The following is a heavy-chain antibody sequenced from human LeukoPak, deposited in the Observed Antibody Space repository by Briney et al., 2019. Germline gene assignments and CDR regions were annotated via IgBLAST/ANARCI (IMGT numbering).Heavy chain of an antibody. CDR1: GYTFTGYY. J-gene: IGHJ6*03. D-gene: IGHD6-13*01. V-gene: IGHV1-2*02. CDR3: ARDLVQYSSSWSAAYYYYMDV. CDR2: INPNSGGT. Sequence: ASVKVSCKASGYTFTGYYMHWVRQAPGQGLEWMGWINPNSGGTNYAQKFQGRVTMTRDTSISTAYMELSRLRSDDTAVYYCARDLVQYSSSWSAAYYYYMDVWGKGTTVTVSS.